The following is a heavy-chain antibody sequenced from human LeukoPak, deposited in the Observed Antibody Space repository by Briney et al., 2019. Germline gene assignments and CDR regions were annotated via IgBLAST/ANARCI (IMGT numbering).Heavy chain of an antibody. CDR1: GFPFSSFW. CDR2: IKQDGGEA. CDR3: AKDLDPSSSWSDEYFQH. D-gene: IGHD6-13*01. Sequence: PGGSLRLSCAASGFPFSSFWMSWVRQAPGKGLAWVANIKQDGGEAYLVDSVKGRFTISRDNAKSSLFLQMNSLRAEDTAVYYCAKDLDPSSSWSDEYFQHWGQGTLVTVSS. V-gene: IGHV3-7*01. J-gene: IGHJ1*01.